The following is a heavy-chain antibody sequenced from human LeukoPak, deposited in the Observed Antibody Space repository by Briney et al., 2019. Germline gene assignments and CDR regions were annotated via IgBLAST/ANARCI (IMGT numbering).Heavy chain of an antibody. CDR3: ASYEHDVSNWYFDL. CDR2: IYGGGRT. CDR1: GASINSGGYY. J-gene: IGHJ2*01. D-gene: IGHD3-3*02. V-gene: IGHV3-53*01. Sequence: ETLSLTCTVPGASINSGGYYWSWIRQHPGKGLEWVSLIYGGGRTTYADSVKGRFTISRDNFKNTLYLQMNSLRAEDTAFYYCASYEHDVSNWYFDLWGRGTLVTVSS.